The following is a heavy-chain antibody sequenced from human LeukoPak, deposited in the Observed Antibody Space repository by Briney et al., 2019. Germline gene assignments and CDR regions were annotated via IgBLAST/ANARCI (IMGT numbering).Heavy chain of an antibody. CDR3: AKQVYRRIAVAGATDY. CDR1: GFTFSSYA. Sequence: GGSLRLSCAASGFTFSSYAMHWVRQAPGKGLEWVSAISGSGGSTYYADSVKGRFTISRDNSKNTLYLQMNSLRAEDTAVYYCAKQVYRRIAVAGATDYWGQGTLVTVSS. V-gene: IGHV3-23*01. D-gene: IGHD6-19*01. CDR2: ISGSGGST. J-gene: IGHJ4*02.